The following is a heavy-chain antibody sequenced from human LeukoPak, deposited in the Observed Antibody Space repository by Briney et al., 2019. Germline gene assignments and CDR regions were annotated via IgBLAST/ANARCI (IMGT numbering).Heavy chain of an antibody. V-gene: IGHV3-23*01. CDR2: ISGSGGST. D-gene: IGHD3-3*01. Sequence: GGSLRLSCAASGFTFSSYAMSWVRQAPGKGLEWVSAISGSGGSTYYADSVKGRFTISRDNSKNTLYLQMNSLRAEDTAVYYCAKDRSTYYDFWSGLNDYWGQGTLVTASS. J-gene: IGHJ4*02. CDR1: GFTFSSYA. CDR3: AKDRSTYYDFWSGLNDY.